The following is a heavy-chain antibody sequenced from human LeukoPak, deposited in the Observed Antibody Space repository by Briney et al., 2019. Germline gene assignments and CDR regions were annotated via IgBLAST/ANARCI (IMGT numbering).Heavy chain of an antibody. V-gene: IGHV4-59*01. CDR3: AREKGSGTDAFDI. D-gene: IGHD6-19*01. Sequence: RHPPGRGLEWIGYIYYSGSTNYNPSLKSRVTISVDTSKNQFSLKLNSVTAADTAVYYCAREKGSGTDAFDIWGQGTMVTVSS. CDR2: IYYSGST. J-gene: IGHJ3*02.